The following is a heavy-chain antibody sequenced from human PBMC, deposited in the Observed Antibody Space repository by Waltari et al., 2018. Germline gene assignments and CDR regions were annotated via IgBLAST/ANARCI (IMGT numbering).Heavy chain of an antibody. CDR1: GYTFTAYY. D-gene: IGHD4-17*01. CDR3: ARGRSTVTMESY. V-gene: IGHV1-2*02. Sequence: QVQLVQSGAEVKKPGASVTVSCKACGYTFTAYYIHWLRQAPGQGLEWMGWINPNSGGTNYAQMFQGRVTMTRDTSIITAYMELSRLRSDDTAVYYCARGRSTVTMESYWGQGTLVTVSS. CDR2: INPNSGGT. J-gene: IGHJ4*02.